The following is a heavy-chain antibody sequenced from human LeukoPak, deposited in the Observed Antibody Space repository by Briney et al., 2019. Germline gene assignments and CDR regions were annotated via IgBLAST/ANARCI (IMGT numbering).Heavy chain of an antibody. J-gene: IGHJ4*02. CDR3: AKDHSTGSPPPGY. CDR1: GFTFSNYA. V-gene: IGHV3-23*01. D-gene: IGHD1-26*01. CDR2: ISGSGEST. Sequence: PGGSLRLSCAASGFTFSNYAMSWVRQAPGKGLEWVSAISGSGESTYYPDSVRGRFTISRDNSKNTLYLQMDSLRVEDTAVYYCAKDHSTGSPPPGYWGQGTLVTVSS.